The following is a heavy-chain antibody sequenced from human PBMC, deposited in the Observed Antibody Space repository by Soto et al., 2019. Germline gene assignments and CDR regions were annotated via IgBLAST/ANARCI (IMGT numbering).Heavy chain of an antibody. CDR3: AREMVVATIDYFDY. CDR1: GGSISSYY. J-gene: IGHJ4*02. V-gene: IGHV4-59*01. D-gene: IGHD5-12*01. Sequence: SETLSLTCTVSGGSISSYYWSWIWQPPGKGLEWIGYIYYSGSTNYNPSLKSRVTISVDTSKNQFSLKLSSVTAADTAVYYCAREMVVATIDYFDYWGQGTLVTVSS. CDR2: IYYSGST.